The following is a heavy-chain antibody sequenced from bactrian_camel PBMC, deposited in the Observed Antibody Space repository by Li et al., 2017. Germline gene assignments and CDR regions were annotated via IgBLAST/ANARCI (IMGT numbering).Heavy chain of an antibody. CDR2: IYFLGGVT. CDR1: GYDYGRNC. Sequence: HVQLVESGGGSVQAGGSLRLSCTTTGYDYGRNCMGWFRQAPGKERKWVGHIYFLGGVTAYDDSVKGRFTISQDTAENTVYLQLNHLTTEDMAMYYCAYTGLGYQPYIFWGQGTQVTVS. V-gene: IGHV3S6*01. J-gene: IGHJ4*01. CDR3: AYTGLGYQPYIF. D-gene: IGHD5*01.